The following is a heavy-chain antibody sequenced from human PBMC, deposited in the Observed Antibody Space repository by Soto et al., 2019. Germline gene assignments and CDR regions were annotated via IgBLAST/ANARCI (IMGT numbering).Heavy chain of an antibody. CDR1: GYSFATYG. J-gene: IGHJ4*02. CDR3: ATEPIYYNDGSGYYPLGH. V-gene: IGHV1-18*04. CDR2: ISAHNGDT. D-gene: IGHD3-22*01. Sequence: QVQLVQSGAEVKKPGASVKVSCKASGYSFATYGFSWVRQAPGQGLECVGWISAHNGDTHYSQKFQGRVTLTTETPTNTGYMELRRLPSDDTAVYFCATEPIYYNDGSGYYPLGHWGQGTLVTVSS.